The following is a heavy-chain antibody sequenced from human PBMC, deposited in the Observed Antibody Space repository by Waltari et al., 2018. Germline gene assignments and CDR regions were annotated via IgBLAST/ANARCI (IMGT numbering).Heavy chain of an antibody. CDR1: GYTLTELY. V-gene: IGHV1-24*01. CDR3: AKTVMVRGVIIRGWAFDI. J-gene: IGHJ3*02. Sequence: QVQLVQSGAEVKKPGASVKSSCKVSGYTLTELYMHWVRQAPGQGLEWMGGFAPEDGETIYAQKFQGRVTMTEDTSTDTAYMELSSLRSEDTAVYYCAKTVMVRGVIIRGWAFDIWGQGTMVTVSS. CDR2: FAPEDGET. D-gene: IGHD3-10*01.